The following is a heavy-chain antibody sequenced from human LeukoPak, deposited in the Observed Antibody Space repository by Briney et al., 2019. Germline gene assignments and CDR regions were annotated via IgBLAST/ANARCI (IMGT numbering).Heavy chain of an antibody. Sequence: PGGSLRLSCAASGFTFSNYAMSWVRQAPGQGLGWVSGISGSGGSTYYADSVKGRFTISRDNSRNTLYLQLNSLRVEDTAVYYCAKFVSPSNPDYFDFWGQGTLVTVSS. CDR3: AKFVSPSNPDYFDF. CDR2: ISGSGGST. D-gene: IGHD2-21*01. CDR1: GFTFSNYA. V-gene: IGHV3-23*01. J-gene: IGHJ4*02.